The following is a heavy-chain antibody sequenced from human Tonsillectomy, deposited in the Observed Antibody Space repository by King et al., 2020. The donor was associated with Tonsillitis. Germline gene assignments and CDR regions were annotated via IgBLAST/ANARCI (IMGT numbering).Heavy chain of an antibody. J-gene: IGHJ4*02. D-gene: IGHD6-13*01. CDR3: ARDSRPYSSSWPYFDY. Sequence: VQLQESGPGLVKPSETLSLTCTVSGGSISSYYWSWIRQPPGKGLEWIGYIYYSGSTNYNPSLQSRVTISVDTSKNQFSLKLSSVTAADTAVYYCARDSRPYSSSWPYFDYWGQGTLVTVSS. V-gene: IGHV4-59*01. CDR1: GGSISSYY. CDR2: IYYSGST.